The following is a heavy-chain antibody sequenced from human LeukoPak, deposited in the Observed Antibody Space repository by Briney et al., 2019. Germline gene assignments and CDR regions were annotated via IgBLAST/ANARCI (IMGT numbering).Heavy chain of an antibody. V-gene: IGHV4-34*01. CDR3: AIRLAAGFYFDY. J-gene: IGHJ4*02. CDR2: INHSGST. Sequence: PSETLSLTCAVYGGSFSGYYWSWIRKPPGKGREWIGEINHSGSTNYNPSLKSRVTISVDTSRNQFALKLGSGPAPDPGLYYCAIRLAAGFYFDYWGQGTLVTVSS. D-gene: IGHD6-13*01. CDR1: GGSFSGYY.